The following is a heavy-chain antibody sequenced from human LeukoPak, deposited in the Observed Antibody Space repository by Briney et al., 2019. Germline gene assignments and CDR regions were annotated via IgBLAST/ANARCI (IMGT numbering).Heavy chain of an antibody. CDR3: ARGWITRVSD. Sequence: GGSLRLSCAASGFIFSKYAMSWVRQAPGKGLEWVSAISGSGTKTYYADSVKGRLSISRDNSKNTLYLQMSSPRAEDTAVYYCARGWITRVSDWGQGTLVTVSS. D-gene: IGHD7-27*01. CDR1: GFIFSKYA. CDR2: ISGSGTKT. V-gene: IGHV3-23*01. J-gene: IGHJ4*02.